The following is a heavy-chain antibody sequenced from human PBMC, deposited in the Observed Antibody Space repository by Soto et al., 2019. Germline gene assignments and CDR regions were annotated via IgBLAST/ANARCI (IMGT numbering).Heavy chain of an antibody. J-gene: IGHJ4*02. V-gene: IGHV4-59*08. Sequence: SETLSLTCTVSGGSISTDYWSWIRQPPGKGLEWIGYIYYSGSTNYNPSLKSRVTISVDTSKNQFSLKLSSVTAADTAVYYCARGGWRHIDYWGQGTLVTVS. CDR3: ARGGWRHIDY. D-gene: IGHD3-3*01. CDR1: GGSISTDY. CDR2: IYYSGST.